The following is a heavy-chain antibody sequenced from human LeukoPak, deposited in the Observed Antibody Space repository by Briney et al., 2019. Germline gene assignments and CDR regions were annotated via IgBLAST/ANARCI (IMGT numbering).Heavy chain of an antibody. CDR1: GFTFSTYG. CDR2: IDHGGSYK. J-gene: IGHJ4*02. V-gene: IGHV3-30*19. Sequence: PGGSLRLSCAASGFTFSTYGMHWVRQAPGKGLEWVAFIDHGGSYKYYADPAKGRFTISRDNSWNTLYLQMNSLRVEDTAVYYCARTILPALDYWGQGTLVTVSS. D-gene: IGHD2-2*01. CDR3: ARTILPALDY.